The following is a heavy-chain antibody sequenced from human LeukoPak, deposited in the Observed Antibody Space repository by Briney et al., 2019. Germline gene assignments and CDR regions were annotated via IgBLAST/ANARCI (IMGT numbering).Heavy chain of an antibody. D-gene: IGHD3-10*01. CDR2: IYPGDSDT. J-gene: IGHJ4*02. V-gene: IGHV5-51*01. Sequence: GESLKISCKGSGYSFTSYWIGWVRQMPGKGLEGMGIIYPGDSDTRYSPSFQGQVTISADKSISTAYLQWSSLKASDTAMYYCARAYYYGSGSSIGFGYWGQGTLVTVSS. CDR3: ARAYYYGSGSSIGFGY. CDR1: GYSFTSYW.